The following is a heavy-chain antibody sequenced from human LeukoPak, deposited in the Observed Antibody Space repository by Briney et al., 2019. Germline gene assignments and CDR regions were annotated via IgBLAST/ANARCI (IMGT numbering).Heavy chain of an antibody. CDR3: ARRINGLDI. CDR2: ICPGDSNT. CDR1: GFDFTVHW. V-gene: IGHV5-51*01. J-gene: IGHJ3*02. Sequence: GESLKISCKGSGFDFTVHWIAWVRQMPGKGLEWMGIICPGDSNTKYSPSFRGQVTISADKSITTAYLQWSGLKASDSAMYYCARRINGLDIWGQGTMVTVSS. D-gene: IGHD2-8*01.